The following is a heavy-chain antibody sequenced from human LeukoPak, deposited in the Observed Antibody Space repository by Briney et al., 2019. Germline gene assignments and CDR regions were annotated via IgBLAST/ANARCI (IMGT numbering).Heavy chain of an antibody. CDR2: ISYDGSNK. J-gene: IGHJ4*02. D-gene: IGHD3-10*01. CDR3: AREGKLGLLWFGESFDY. CDR1: GFTFSSYA. V-gene: IGHV3-30-3*01. Sequence: GRSLRLSCAASGFTFSSYAMHWVRQAPGKGLEWVAVISYDGSNKHYADSVKGRFTISRDNSKNTLYLQMNSLRAEDTAVYYCAREGKLGLLWFGESFDYWGQGTLVTVSS.